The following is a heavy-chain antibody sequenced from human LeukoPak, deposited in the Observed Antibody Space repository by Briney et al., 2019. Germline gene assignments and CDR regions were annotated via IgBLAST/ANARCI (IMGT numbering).Heavy chain of an antibody. Sequence: PGGSLRLSCAASGFTFSSYSMNWVGQAPGKGLEWVSYISSSSSTIYYADSVKGRFTISRDNAKNSLYLQMNSLRAEDTAVYYCARDPPIVVVPATDGGQGTLVTVSS. CDR3: ARDPPIVVVPATD. CDR2: ISSSSSTI. V-gene: IGHV3-48*01. D-gene: IGHD2-2*01. CDR1: GFTFSSYS. J-gene: IGHJ4*02.